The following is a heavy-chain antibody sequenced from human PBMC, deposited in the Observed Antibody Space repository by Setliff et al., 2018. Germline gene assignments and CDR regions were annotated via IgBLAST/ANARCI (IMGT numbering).Heavy chain of an antibody. CDR1: GYTFAGYY. J-gene: IGHJ3*02. CDR3: ARDVFPYHYEGAFDI. CDR2: INPNTGDT. D-gene: IGHD3-22*01. Sequence: ASVKVSCKASGYTFAGYYIHWVRQAPGHAPEWMGWINPNTGDTKYTQNFQGRVTMTSDTSISTAYMEVSRLTSDDTAVYYCARDVFPYHYEGAFDIWGQGTMVTVSS. V-gene: IGHV1-2*02.